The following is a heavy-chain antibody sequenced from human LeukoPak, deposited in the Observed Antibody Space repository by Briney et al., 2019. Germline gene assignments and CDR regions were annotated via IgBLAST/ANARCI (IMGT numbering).Heavy chain of an antibody. CDR1: GYTSTSYG. CDR2: ISAYNGNT. Sequence: ASVKVSCTASGYTSTSYGISWVRQAPGQGLEWMGWISAYNGNTNYAQKLQGRVTMTTDTSTSTAYMELRSLRSDDTAVYYCARITMVRGVIIPIPDYWGQGTLVTVSS. D-gene: IGHD3-10*01. CDR3: ARITMVRGVIIPIPDY. J-gene: IGHJ4*02. V-gene: IGHV1-18*01.